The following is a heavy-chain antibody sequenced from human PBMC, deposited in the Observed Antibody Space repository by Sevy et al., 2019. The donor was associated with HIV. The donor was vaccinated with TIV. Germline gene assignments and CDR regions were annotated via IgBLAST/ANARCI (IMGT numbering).Heavy chain of an antibody. V-gene: IGHV1-18*04. CDR1: GYTFSRSV. Sequence: ASVKVSCMASGYTFSRSVITWVRQAPGQGLEWMEWISTYNGKTNYAQKFQERVTMTTDTSTNTAYMELRSLRSDDTAIYLRARGRGIAVAGGGYYSDYWGQGSLVTVSS. CDR3: ARGRGIAVAGGGYYSDY. D-gene: IGHD6-19*01. CDR2: ISTYNGKT. J-gene: IGHJ4*02.